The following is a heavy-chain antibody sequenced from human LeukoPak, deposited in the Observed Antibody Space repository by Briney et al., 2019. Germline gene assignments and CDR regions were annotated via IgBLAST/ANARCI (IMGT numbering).Heavy chain of an antibody. J-gene: IGHJ4*02. CDR2: ISSSSSYI. CDR3: ARILDSAWGELGY. D-gene: IGHD6-19*01. Sequence: TGGSLRLSCAASGFTFSSYWMSWVRQAPGKGLEWVSSISSSSSYIYYADSVKGRFTISRDNAKNTLYLQMNSLRAEDTAVYYCARILDSAWGELGYWGQGTLVTVSS. CDR1: GFTFSSYW. V-gene: IGHV3-21*01.